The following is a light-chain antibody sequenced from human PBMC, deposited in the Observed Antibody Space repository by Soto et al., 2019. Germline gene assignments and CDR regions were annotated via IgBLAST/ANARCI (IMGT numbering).Light chain of an antibody. V-gene: IGKV1-33*01. CDR3: QLYANPPLC. CDR2: DAS. Sequence: QMTQSPSSLSASVRDRVTITCQASHDISDYLNWYQQKPGKAPKLLIYDASNLETGVPSRFSGSGSGTDFTFTISSLQPEDIATDNSQLYANPPLCFGGGTRLEIK. J-gene: IGKJ4*01. CDR1: HDISDY.